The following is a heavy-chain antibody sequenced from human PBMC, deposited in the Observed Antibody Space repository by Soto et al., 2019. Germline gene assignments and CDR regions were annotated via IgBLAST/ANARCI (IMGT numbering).Heavy chain of an antibody. V-gene: IGHV1-3*05. J-gene: IGHJ4*02. Sequence: QVQLVQSGAEEKKPGASVKVSCKASGYTFTSYAMHWVRQAPGQRLEWMGWINAGNGNTKYSQKFQGRVTITRDTSASTAYIELSSLRSENPAVYYCARSILVVTALDYWGQGTLVTVSS. CDR3: ARSILVVTALDY. D-gene: IGHD2-21*02. CDR2: INAGNGNT. CDR1: GYTFTSYA.